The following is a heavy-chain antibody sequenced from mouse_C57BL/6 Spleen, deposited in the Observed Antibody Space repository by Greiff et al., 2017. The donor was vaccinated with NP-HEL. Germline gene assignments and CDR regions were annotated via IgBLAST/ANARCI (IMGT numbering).Heavy chain of an antibody. Sequence: QVQLQQSGAELVRPGASVTLSCKASGYTFTDYEMHWVKQTPVHGLEWIGAIDPETGGTAYNQKFKGKAILTADKSSSTAYMELRSLTSEDSAVYYCTRRPYYCSSPYYFDYWGQGTTLTVSS. J-gene: IGHJ2*01. V-gene: IGHV1-15*01. CDR1: GYTFTDYE. CDR2: IDPETGGT. CDR3: TRRPYYCSSPYYFDY. D-gene: IGHD1-1*01.